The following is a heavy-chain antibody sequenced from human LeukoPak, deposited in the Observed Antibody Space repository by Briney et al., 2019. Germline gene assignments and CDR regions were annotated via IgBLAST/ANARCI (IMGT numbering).Heavy chain of an antibody. D-gene: IGHD6-19*01. V-gene: IGHV3-66*01. J-gene: IGHJ4*02. CDR1: GFTVSSNY. CDR3: ATYSSGRRGYDFDS. Sequence: SGGSLRLSCAASGFTVSSNYMSWVRQAPGKGLEWVAISYSGNTTYCADSVRGRFTISRDKSKNRLHLQMNSLRAEDTAVYYCATYSSGRRGYDFDSWGQGTLVTVSS. CDR2: SYSGNTT.